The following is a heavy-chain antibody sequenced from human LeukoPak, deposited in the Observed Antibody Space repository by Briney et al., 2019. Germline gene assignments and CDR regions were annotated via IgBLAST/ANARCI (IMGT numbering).Heavy chain of an antibody. V-gene: IGHV3-66*01. CDR2: IYSGGST. CDR3: ARDLRSTRYFDY. CDR1: EFSVGSNY. Sequence: GGSLRLSCAASEFSVGSNYMTWVRQAPGKGLEWVSLIYSGGSTYYADSVKGRFTISRDNSKNTLYLQMNSLRAEDTAVYYCARDLRSTRYFDYWGQGTLVTVSS. J-gene: IGHJ4*02.